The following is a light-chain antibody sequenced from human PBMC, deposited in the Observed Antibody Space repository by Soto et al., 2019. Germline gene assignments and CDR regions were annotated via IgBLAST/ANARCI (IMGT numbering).Light chain of an antibody. CDR1: SSDVGDYKF. CDR3: SSYAGNNNVV. J-gene: IGLJ2*01. V-gene: IGLV2-8*01. Sequence: QSALTQPPSASGSPGQSVTISCTGTSSDVGDYKFVSWYQQHPGKAPKLLIYEVSRRPSGVPDRFSGSNYGNTASLTVSGLQDEDEADYYCSSYAGNNNVVFGGGTQLTVL. CDR2: EVS.